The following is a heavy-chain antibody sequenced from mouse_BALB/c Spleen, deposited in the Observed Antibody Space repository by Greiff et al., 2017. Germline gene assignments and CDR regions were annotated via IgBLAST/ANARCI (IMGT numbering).Heavy chain of an antibody. D-gene: IGHD2-14*01. V-gene: IGHV1-77*01. J-gene: IGHJ2*01. CDR3: ARACYWYAVDY. CDR1: GFTFTDYY. Sequence: QVQLQQSGPELVKPGASVKISCTASGFTFTDYYISWVKQTPGQGLEWIGTIYPGGGCTYYNENVKGKSTLTGDKATNTAYMHLSSLTSEDTAIYFCARACYWYAVDYWGQGTTVTVSS. CDR2: IYPGGGCT.